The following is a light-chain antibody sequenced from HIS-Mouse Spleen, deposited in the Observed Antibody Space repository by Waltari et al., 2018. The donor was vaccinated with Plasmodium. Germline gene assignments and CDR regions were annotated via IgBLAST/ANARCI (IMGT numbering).Light chain of an antibody. J-gene: IGLJ2*01. CDR3: QSADSSGTYRV. V-gene: IGLV3-25*03. CDR2: KDS. Sequence: SYELTQPPSVSVSPGQTARITCSGDALPKQYAYWYQQKPGQAPVLVIYKDSERPSGIPGRLSGSSSGTTVTLTISGVQAEDEADYYCQSADSSGTYRVFGGGTKLTVL. CDR1: ALPKQY.